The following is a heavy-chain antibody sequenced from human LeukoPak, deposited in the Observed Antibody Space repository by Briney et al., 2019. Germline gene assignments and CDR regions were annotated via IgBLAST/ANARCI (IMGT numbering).Heavy chain of an antibody. V-gene: IGHV3-48*01. CDR1: GFTFSRHS. CDR2: MSDDTTNI. J-gene: IGHJ4*02. CDR3: ASHQRASQYYFDY. Sequence: GGSLRLSCAVSGFTFSRHSMSWVRQAPGRGLEWVSFMSDDTTNIYYADSVRGRFTISRDNAGNSLFLQMNSLRAEDTAVYYCASHQRASQYYFDYWGQGILVTVSS.